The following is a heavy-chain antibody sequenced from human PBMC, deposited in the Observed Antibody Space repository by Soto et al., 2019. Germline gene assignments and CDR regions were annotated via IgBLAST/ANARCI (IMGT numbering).Heavy chain of an antibody. CDR3: ARERSDLGGMDV. D-gene: IGHD3-16*01. Sequence: QVQLVQSGAEVKKPGASVKVSCKASGYTFTSYDINLVRQATGQGLEWMGWVNPNSGNTAYAQKFQGRVTMTRNTSISTAYMEMSSLRSEDTAVSYCARERSDLGGMDVWGQGTTVTVSS. CDR2: VNPNSGNT. J-gene: IGHJ6*02. CDR1: GYTFTSYD. V-gene: IGHV1-8*01.